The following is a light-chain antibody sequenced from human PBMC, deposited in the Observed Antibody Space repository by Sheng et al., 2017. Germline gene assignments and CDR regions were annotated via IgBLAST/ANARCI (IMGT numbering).Light chain of an antibody. CDR1: QSIRGL. CDR2: DAS. V-gene: IGKV3-20*01. J-gene: IGKJ4*01. CDR3: QQYGSLVT. Sequence: EIVMTQSPATLSVSPGERATLSCRASQSIRGLLAWYQQTRGQAPRLLIYDASSRATGIPDRFSGSGSGTDFTLTINRLEPEDFAVYYCQQYGSLVTFGGGTKVEIK.